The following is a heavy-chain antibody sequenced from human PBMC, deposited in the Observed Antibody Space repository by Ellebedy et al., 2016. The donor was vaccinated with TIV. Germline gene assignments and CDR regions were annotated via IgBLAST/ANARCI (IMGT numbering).Heavy chain of an antibody. CDR2: IYYSGST. CDR1: GGSISSYY. D-gene: IGHD3-3*01. CDR3: ARGGSGVHDWITLDY. Sequence: MPSETLSLTCTVSGGSISSYYWSWIRQPPGKGLEWIGYIYYSGSTNYNPSLKSRVTISVDTSKNQFSLKLSSVAAADTAVYYCARGGSGVHDWITLDYWGQGTLVTVSS. V-gene: IGHV4-59*01. J-gene: IGHJ4*02.